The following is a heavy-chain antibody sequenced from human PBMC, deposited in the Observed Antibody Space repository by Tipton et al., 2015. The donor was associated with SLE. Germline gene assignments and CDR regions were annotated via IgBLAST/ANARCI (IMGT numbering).Heavy chain of an antibody. V-gene: IGHV4-34*01. CDR2: INHRGRT. D-gene: IGHD6-13*01. Sequence: LRLSCAASGFTFSSYWMSWIRQPPGKGLEWIGEINHRGRTNYNPSLKSQVTISVDTSKNQFSLKLSSVTAADTAVYYCARGGSSSWWRAEDFQHWGQGTLVTVSS. CDR1: GFTFSSYW. J-gene: IGHJ1*01. CDR3: ARGGSSSWWRAEDFQH.